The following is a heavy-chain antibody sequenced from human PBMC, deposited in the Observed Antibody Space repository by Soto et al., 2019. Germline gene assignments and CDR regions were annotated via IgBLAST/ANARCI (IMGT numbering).Heavy chain of an antibody. V-gene: IGHV3-23*01. D-gene: IGHD3-16*01. Sequence: DVQLLESGGGLAQRGGSLRLSCAASGFSFSTYGMTWVRQAPGKGLEWVSYGGSGGRTYYADSVKGRFTISRDNSKNTLYLKMSSLRAEDTAVYYCVKFRGRAYHYYYMDVWGNGTTVTVSS. CDR3: VKFRGRAYHYYYMDV. CDR2: YGGSGGRT. J-gene: IGHJ6*03. CDR1: GFSFSTYG.